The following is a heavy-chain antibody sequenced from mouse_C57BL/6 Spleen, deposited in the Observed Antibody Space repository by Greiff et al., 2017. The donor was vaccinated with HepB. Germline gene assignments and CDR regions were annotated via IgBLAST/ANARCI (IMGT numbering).Heavy chain of an antibody. Sequence: QVQLKESGAELVKPGASVKISCKASGYAFSSYWMNWVKQRPGKGLEWIGQIYPGDGDTNYNGKFKGKATLTADKSSSTAYMQLSSLTSEDSAVYFCARRGDYLYWYFDVWGTGTTVTVSS. V-gene: IGHV1-80*01. CDR1: GYAFSSYW. CDR3: ARRGDYLYWYFDV. D-gene: IGHD2-4*01. J-gene: IGHJ1*03. CDR2: IYPGDGDT.